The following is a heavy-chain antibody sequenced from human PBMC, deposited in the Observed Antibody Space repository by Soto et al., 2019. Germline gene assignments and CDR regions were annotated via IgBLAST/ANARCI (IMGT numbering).Heavy chain of an antibody. D-gene: IGHD3-22*01. CDR2: ISGSGGST. CDR1: GFTFSSYA. CDR3: TYYYDSSGRYYYYYGMDV. J-gene: IGHJ6*02. V-gene: IGHV3-23*01. Sequence: PGGSLRLSCAASGFTFSSYAMSWVRQAPGKGLEWVSAISGSGGSTYYADSVKGRFTISRDNSKNTLYLQMSSLRAEDTAVYYCTYYYDSSGRYYYYYGMDVWGQGTTVTVSS.